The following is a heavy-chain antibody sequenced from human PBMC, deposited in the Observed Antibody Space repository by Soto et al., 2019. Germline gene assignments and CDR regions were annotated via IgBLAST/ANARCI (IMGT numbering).Heavy chain of an antibody. Sequence: QVQLVESGGGVVQPGRSLRLSCAASGFTFSSYGMHWVRQAPGKGLEWVAVIWYDGSNKYYADSVKVRFTISRDNSKNTLYLQMNSRRAEDTAVYYCARDTARAMVRIYYGMDVWGQGTTVTVSS. CDR2: IWYDGSNK. V-gene: IGHV3-33*01. D-gene: IGHD3-10*01. CDR3: ARDTARAMVRIYYGMDV. CDR1: GFTFSSYG. J-gene: IGHJ6*02.